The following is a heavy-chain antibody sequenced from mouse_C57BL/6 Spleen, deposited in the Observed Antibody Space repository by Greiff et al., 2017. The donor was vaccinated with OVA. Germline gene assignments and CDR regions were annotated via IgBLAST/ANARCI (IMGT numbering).Heavy chain of an antibody. Sequence: EVQVVESGGGLVQPGGSLSLSCAASGFTFTDYYMSWVRQPPGKALEWLGFIRNKANGYTTEYSASVKGRFTISRDNSQSIHYLQMNALRAEDSATYYCARYSAQATTMDYWGQGTSVTVSS. CDR1: GFTFTDYY. V-gene: IGHV7-3*01. CDR2: IRNKANGYTT. D-gene: IGHD3-2*02. J-gene: IGHJ4*01. CDR3: ARYSAQATTMDY.